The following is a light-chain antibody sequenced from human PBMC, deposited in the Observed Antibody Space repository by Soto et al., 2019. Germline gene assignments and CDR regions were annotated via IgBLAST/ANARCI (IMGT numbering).Light chain of an antibody. CDR2: YAS. CDR1: HRISNW. V-gene: IGKV1-5*01. J-gene: IGKJ1*01. CDR3: QRYAT. Sequence: DIQMTQSPSTLSASVGDRVTITCRASHRISNWLAWYQQKPGKAPNLLIYYASTLETGVPARFSGSGSGTYFTLTISSVQPNDFATYYCQRYATFGQGTRVEI.